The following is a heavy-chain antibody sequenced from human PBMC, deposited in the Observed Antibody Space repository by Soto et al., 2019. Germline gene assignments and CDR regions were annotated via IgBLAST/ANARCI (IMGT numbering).Heavy chain of an antibody. CDR2: ISYDGSNK. D-gene: IGHD6-6*01. J-gene: IGHJ3*02. CDR1: GFTFSSYG. CDR3: AKEGQLAALKSYDAFDI. V-gene: IGHV3-30*18. Sequence: QVQLVESGGGVVLPGRSLRLSCAASGFTFSSYGMHWVRQAPGKGLEWVAVISYDGSNKYYADSVKGRFTISRDNSKNTLYLQMNSLRAEDTAVYYCAKEGQLAALKSYDAFDIWGQGTMVTVSS.